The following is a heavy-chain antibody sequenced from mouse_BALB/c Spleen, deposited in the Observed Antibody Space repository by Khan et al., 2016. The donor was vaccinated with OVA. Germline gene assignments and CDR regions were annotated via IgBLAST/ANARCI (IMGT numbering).Heavy chain of an antibody. Sequence: QVQLKESGAELVRPGVSVKISCKGSGYTFTDFTMHWVKQSHAMSLEWIGVISTYYGDANYNQKFKDKATMTVDKSSNTAYMDLARLTSEDSAIDYWARGGGGDRFLYWGQGTLVTVSA. CDR1: GYTFTDFT. J-gene: IGHJ3*01. CDR2: ISTYYGDA. V-gene: IGHV1S137*01. CDR3: ARGGGGDRFLY.